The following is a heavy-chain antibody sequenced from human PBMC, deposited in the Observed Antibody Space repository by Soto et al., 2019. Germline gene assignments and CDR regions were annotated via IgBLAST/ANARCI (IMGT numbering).Heavy chain of an antibody. Sequence: ETLSLTCSVSGDSLKNHYWAWIRHSPGKGLEWIGNIYDSGSTNYSPALKSRVSMSVDTSKNLFSLKMNSVTAADTAVYYCARESVEAWKGYYFAYWGQGTLVTVSS. CDR3: ARESVEAWKGYYFAY. D-gene: IGHD1-1*01. CDR1: GDSLKNHY. J-gene: IGHJ4*02. V-gene: IGHV4-59*11. CDR2: IYDSGST.